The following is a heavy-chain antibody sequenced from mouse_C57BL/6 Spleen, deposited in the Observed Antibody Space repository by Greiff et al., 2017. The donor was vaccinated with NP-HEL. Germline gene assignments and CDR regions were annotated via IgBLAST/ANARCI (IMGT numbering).Heavy chain of an antibody. V-gene: IGHV1-15*01. CDR2: IDPETGGT. J-gene: IGHJ3*01. D-gene: IGHD2-4*01. CDR3: TRGGDYGY. CDR1: GYTFTDYE. Sequence: QVQLQQSGAELVRPGASVTLSCKASGYTFTDYEMHWVKQTPVHGLEWIGAIDPETGGTAYNQKFKGKAILTADKSSSTAYMELRSLTSEDSAVYYCTRGGDYGYWGQGTLVTVSA.